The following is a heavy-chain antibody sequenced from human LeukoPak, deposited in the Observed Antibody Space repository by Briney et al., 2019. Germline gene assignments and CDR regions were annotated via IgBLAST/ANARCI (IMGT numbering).Heavy chain of an antibody. CDR2: INSDGSST. J-gene: IGHJ4*02. CDR1: GFTLSSYW. Sequence: PGGSLRLSCAASGFTLSSYWMHWVRQAPGKGLVWVSRINSDGSSTSYADSVKGRFTISRDNAKNTLYLQMNSLRAEDTAVYYCAREWCSSTSCWENFDYWGQGTLVTVSS. D-gene: IGHD2-2*01. V-gene: IGHV3-74*01. CDR3: AREWCSSTSCWENFDY.